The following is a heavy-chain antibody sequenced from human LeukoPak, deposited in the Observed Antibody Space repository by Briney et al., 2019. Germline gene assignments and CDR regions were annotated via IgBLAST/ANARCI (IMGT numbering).Heavy chain of an antibody. CDR1: GGSFSGYY. CDR2: INHSGST. Sequence: SETLSLTCAVYGGSFSGYYWSWIRQPPGKGLEWIGEINHSGSTNYNPSLKSRVTISVDTSKNQFSLKLRSVTAADTAMYNCVRHWDFWGQGTQVTVSS. V-gene: IGHV4-34*01. J-gene: IGHJ4*02. CDR3: VRHWDF.